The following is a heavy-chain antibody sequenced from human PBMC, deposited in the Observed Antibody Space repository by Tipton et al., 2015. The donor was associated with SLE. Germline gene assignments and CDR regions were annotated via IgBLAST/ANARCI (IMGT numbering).Heavy chain of an antibody. V-gene: IGHV4-4*07. J-gene: IGHJ5*02. CDR2: IYTSGST. CDR3: ARDLDCSGSTCNSVGWFDP. CDR1: GVSISTYY. Sequence: TLSLTCSVSGVSISTYYWSWIRQPPGKGLEWIGRIYTSGSTNYSPSLKSRVTISVDTSKNQFSLKLSSVTAADTAVYYCARDLDCSGSTCNSVGWFDPWGQGTLVTVSS. D-gene: IGHD2-15*01.